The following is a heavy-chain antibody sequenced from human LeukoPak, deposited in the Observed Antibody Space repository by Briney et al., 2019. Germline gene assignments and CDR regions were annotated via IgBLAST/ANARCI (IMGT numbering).Heavy chain of an antibody. J-gene: IGHJ1*01. CDR3: ARPYCSGGSCYSGLQH. D-gene: IGHD2-15*01. CDR1: GGSFSGYY. V-gene: IGHV4-34*01. CDR2: INHSGST. Sequence: SETLSLTCAVYGGSFSGYYWSWIRHPPGEGLEWIGEINHSGSTNYNPSLKSRVTMSVETSKNQFSLKLSSATAADTAVYYCARPYCSGGSCYSGLQHWGQGTLVTVSS.